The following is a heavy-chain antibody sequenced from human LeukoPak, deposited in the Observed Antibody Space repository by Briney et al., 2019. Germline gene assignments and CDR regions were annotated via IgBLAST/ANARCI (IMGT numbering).Heavy chain of an antibody. J-gene: IGHJ6*03. Sequence: SVKVSCKASGGTFSSYAISWVRQAPGQGLEWMGRIIPILGIANYAQKFQGRVTITADKSTSTAYMELSSLRAEDTAVYYCAKDQTEILYTGYMDVWGKGTTVTVSS. V-gene: IGHV1-69*04. D-gene: IGHD3-16*01. CDR2: IIPILGIA. CDR3: AKDQTEILYTGYMDV. CDR1: GGTFSSYA.